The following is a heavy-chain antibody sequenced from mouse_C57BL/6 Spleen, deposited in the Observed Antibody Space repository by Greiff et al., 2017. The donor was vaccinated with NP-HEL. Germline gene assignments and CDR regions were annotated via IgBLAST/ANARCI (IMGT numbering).Heavy chain of an antibody. Sequence: VQLQQPGAELVRPGSSVKLSCKASGYTFTSYWMHWVKQRPIQGLEWIGNIDPSDSETHYNQKFKDKATLTVDKSSSTAYMQLSSLTSEDSAVYYCARGRVYYYGSSPFGYWGQGTLVTVSA. CDR1: GYTFTSYW. CDR3: ARGRVYYYGSSPFGY. CDR2: IDPSDSET. J-gene: IGHJ3*01. V-gene: IGHV1-52*01. D-gene: IGHD1-1*01.